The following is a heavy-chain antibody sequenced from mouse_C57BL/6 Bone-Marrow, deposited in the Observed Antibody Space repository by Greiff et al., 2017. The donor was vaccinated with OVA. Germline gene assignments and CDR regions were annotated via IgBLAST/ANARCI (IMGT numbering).Heavy chain of an antibody. CDR2: IDPNSGGT. V-gene: IGHV1-72*01. CDR1: GYTFTSYW. D-gene: IGHD1-1*01. Sequence: QVQLQQPGAELVKPGASVKLSCKASGYTFTSYWMHWVKQRPGRGLEWIGRIDPNSGGTKYNEKFKSKATLTVDKPSSTAYMQLSSLTSEDSAVYYCARWGIIATVVAEGWYFDVWGTGTTVTVSS. J-gene: IGHJ1*03. CDR3: ARWGIIATVVAEGWYFDV.